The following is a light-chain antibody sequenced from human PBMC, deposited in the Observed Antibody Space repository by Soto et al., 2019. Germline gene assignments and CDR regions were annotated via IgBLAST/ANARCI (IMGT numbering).Light chain of an antibody. CDR3: QSYDSSPSVG. J-gene: IGLJ2*01. CDR2: ATS. Sequence: QSLLPQPPSVSGAPGQRITISCTGSRSNIGAAYDVHWYQQLPGTAPKLLIYATSNRPSGVPDRFSGSKSGTSASPAITWPQAEVEAEDYRQSYDSSPSVGVGGGTKATV. V-gene: IGLV1-40*01. CDR1: RSNIGAAYD.